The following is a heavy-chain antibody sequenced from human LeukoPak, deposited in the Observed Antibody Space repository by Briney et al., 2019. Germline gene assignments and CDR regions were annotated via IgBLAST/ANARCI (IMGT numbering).Heavy chain of an antibody. CDR2: ISYDGSNK. Sequence: GGSLRLSCAASGFTFSSYGMHWVRQAPGKGLEWVAVISYDGSNKYYADSVKGRFTISRDNSKNTLYLQMNSLRAEDTALYHCARERGITMVRGANADAFDIWGQGTMVTVSS. CDR1: GFTFSSYG. D-gene: IGHD3-10*01. J-gene: IGHJ3*02. CDR3: ARERGITMVRGANADAFDI. V-gene: IGHV3-30*03.